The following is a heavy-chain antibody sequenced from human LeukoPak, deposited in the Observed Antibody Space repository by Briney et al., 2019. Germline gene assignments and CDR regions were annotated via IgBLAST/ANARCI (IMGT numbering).Heavy chain of an antibody. Sequence: ASVKVSCKASGYILTGYYMHWVRQAPGQGLEWMGWINPNSGGTNYAQKFQGRVTVTRDTSISTAYMELSRLRSDDMAVYYCARGGIVGATDAFDIWGQGTMVTVSS. CDR3: ARGGIVGATDAFDI. CDR2: INPNSGGT. J-gene: IGHJ3*02. V-gene: IGHV1-2*02. CDR1: GYILTGYY. D-gene: IGHD1-26*01.